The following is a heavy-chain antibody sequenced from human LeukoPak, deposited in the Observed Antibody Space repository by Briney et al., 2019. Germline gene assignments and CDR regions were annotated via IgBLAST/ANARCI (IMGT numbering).Heavy chain of an antibody. CDR2: SYHSGST. Sequence: SGTLSLACAVSGGSISSSNWWSWVRQPPGKGLEWIGESYHSGSTNYNPSLKSRITISIDKSKNQFSLKPSSVTAADTAVYHCARVGSTSGYYVDWGQGTLVTVSS. D-gene: IGHD3-22*01. V-gene: IGHV4-4*02. CDR3: ARVGSTSGYYVD. CDR1: GGSISSSNW. J-gene: IGHJ4*02.